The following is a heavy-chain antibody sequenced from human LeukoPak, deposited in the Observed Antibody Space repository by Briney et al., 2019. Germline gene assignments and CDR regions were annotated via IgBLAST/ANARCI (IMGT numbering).Heavy chain of an antibody. V-gene: IGHV4-61*02. CDR1: GGSISSGSYY. J-gene: IGHJ4*02. CDR2: IYTSGST. D-gene: IGHD1-26*01. Sequence: SETLSLTCTVSGGSISSGSYYWSWIQQPAGKGLEWIGRIYTSGSTNYNPSLKSRVTISVDTSKNQFSLKLSSVTAADTAVYYCARVEWGVYFDYWGQGTLVTVSS. CDR3: ARVEWGVYFDY.